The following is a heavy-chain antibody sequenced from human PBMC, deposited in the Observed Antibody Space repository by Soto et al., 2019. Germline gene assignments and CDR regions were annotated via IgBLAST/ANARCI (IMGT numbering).Heavy chain of an antibody. CDR1: GFTFSSYG. Sequence: QVQLVESGGGVVQPGRSLRLSCAASGFTFSSYGIHWVRQAPGKGLEWVAVISYDGSNKYYADSVKGRFTISRDNSKNTLYLQMNSLRAEDTAVYYCAKDHSYGIAADEGPHFDYWGQGTLVTVSS. J-gene: IGHJ4*02. V-gene: IGHV3-30*18. CDR3: AKDHSYGIAADEGPHFDY. D-gene: IGHD6-13*01. CDR2: ISYDGSNK.